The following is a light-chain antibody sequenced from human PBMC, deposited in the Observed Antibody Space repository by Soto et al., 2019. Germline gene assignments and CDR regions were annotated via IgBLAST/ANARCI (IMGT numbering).Light chain of an antibody. CDR2: GAS. CDR3: QQYGSSPQT. J-gene: IGKJ1*01. Sequence: EIVLTQSPGTLSLSPGERATLSCRASQSVSSSYLAWYQQKPGQAPRLLIYGASSRATGIPVRFSGSGSGTDFTLTISSLEPEYFAVYYCQQYGSSPQTFGQGTKVEIK. CDR1: QSVSSSY. V-gene: IGKV3-20*01.